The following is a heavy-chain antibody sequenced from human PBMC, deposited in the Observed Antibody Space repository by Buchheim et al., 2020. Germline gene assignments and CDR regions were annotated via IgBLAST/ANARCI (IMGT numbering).Heavy chain of an antibody. CDR3: ARWSQAFDY. CDR1: GFSFSDYW. Sequence: EVQLVESGGGLVQPGGSLRLSCAASGFSFSDYWMGWVRQAPGKGLEWVARINQDGNEKYYVDSVKGRFTISRDNAQESLYLQMRTSRAEDTAVYYCARWSQAFDYWGQGAL. J-gene: IGHJ4*02. CDR2: INQDGNEK. V-gene: IGHV3-7*01.